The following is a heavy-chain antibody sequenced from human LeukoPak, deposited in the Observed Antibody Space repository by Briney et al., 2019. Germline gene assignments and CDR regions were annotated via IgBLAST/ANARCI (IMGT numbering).Heavy chain of an antibody. CDR2: IYHGGTT. J-gene: IGHJ3*02. CDR3: ARDSGYNVNDHDVNAFDI. CDR1: GDSISSGYY. Sequence: PSETLSLTCTVSGDSISSGYYWGWIRQSPGRGLEWIGSIYHGGTTYYSPSLKSRVTLSVDTSNNQFFLRLSSVAAADTALYYCARDSGYNVNDHDVNAFDIWGQGTMVTISS. V-gene: IGHV4-38-2*02. D-gene: IGHD5-24*01.